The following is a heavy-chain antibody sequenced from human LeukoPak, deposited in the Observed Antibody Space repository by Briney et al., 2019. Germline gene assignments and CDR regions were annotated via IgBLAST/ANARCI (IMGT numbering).Heavy chain of an antibody. Sequence: GGSLRLSRAASGFTFSNAWMSWVRQAPGKGLEWVANIKQDGSAKPYVDSVKGRFTISRDNAKNSLFLQMNSLRAEDTAVYYCARDNGWSADFWGQGILVTVSS. V-gene: IGHV3-7*03. D-gene: IGHD2-15*01. CDR1: GFTFSNAW. CDR3: ARDNGWSADF. CDR2: IKQDGSAK. J-gene: IGHJ4*02.